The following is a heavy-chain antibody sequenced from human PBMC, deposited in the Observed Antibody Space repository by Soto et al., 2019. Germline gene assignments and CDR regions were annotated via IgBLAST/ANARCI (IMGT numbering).Heavy chain of an antibody. CDR2: ISGSGGST. J-gene: IGHJ4*02. CDR3: AKSFGSGRTYYFDF. V-gene: IGHV3-23*01. CDR1: GFTFSSYA. D-gene: IGHD3-10*01. Sequence: EVQLLESGGGLVQPGGSLRLSCAASGFTFSSYAMSWVRQAPGKGLEWVSAISGSGGSTYYADSVKGRFTISRDNSKNTLYLQMNSLRDEDTAVYYWAKSFGSGRTYYFDFWGQGTLVTVSS.